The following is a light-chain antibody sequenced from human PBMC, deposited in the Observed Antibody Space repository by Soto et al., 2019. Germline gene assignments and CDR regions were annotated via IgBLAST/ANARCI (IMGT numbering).Light chain of an antibody. CDR1: QSVSSSY. CDR3: HQYGSSPPYT. Sequence: EIVLTQSPDTQSLSPGERATFSCRASQSVSSSYLAWYQQKPGKAPRLLIYGASSRATGIPDRFSGSVSGTDFTLTISRLEPEDFVVYYCHQYGSSPPYTFGQGTKLEIK. J-gene: IGKJ2*01. V-gene: IGKV3-20*01. CDR2: GAS.